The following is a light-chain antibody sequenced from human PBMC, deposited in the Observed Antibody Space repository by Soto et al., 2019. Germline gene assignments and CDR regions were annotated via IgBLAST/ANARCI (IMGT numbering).Light chain of an antibody. CDR2: KAS. J-gene: IGKJ1*01. CDR3: QQYRSYWT. V-gene: IGKV1-5*03. CDR1: QSISTW. Sequence: DIQMTQSPSTLPASVGDRVTITCRASQSISTWLAWYQQKPGKAPNLLIYKASYLASGVPSRFSGGGSGTECALTISSREPDEFATYYCQQYRSYWTFGQGPKVEIK.